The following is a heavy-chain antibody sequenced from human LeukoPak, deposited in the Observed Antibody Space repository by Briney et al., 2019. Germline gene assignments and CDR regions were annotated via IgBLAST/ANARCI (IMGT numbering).Heavy chain of an antibody. CDR3: ARALTPVAGTEDRYYYYYMDV. CDR1: GFTFSSYE. Sequence: GGSLRLSCAASGFTFSSYEMNWVRQAPGKGLEWVSYISSSGSTIYYADSVKGRFTISRDNSKNTLYLQMNSLRAEDTAVYYCARALTPVAGTEDRYYYYYMDVWGKGTTVTVSS. J-gene: IGHJ6*03. CDR2: ISSSGSTI. D-gene: IGHD6-19*01. V-gene: IGHV3-48*03.